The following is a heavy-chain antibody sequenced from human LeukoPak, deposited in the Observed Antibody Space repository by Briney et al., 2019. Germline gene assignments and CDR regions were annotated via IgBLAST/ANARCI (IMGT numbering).Heavy chain of an antibody. Sequence: ASVKVSCKASGGTFSSYAISWVRQAPGQGLEWMGGIIPIFGTANYAQKFQGRVTITADESTSTAYMELRSLRSDDTAVYYCARGGYYDSSGYYYERGFDYWGQGTLVTVSS. D-gene: IGHD3-22*01. CDR1: GGTFSSYA. J-gene: IGHJ4*02. CDR3: ARGGYYDSSGYYYERGFDY. V-gene: IGHV1-69*13. CDR2: IIPIFGTA.